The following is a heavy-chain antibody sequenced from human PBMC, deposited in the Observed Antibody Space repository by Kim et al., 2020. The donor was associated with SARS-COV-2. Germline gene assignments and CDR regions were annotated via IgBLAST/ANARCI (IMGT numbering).Heavy chain of an antibody. CDR3: AKGSNYYGSGSYETQTDY. CDR1: GFTFDDYA. V-gene: IGHV3-9*01. D-gene: IGHD3-10*01. Sequence: GGSLRLSCAASGFTFDDYAMHWVRQAPGKGLEWVSGISWNSGSIGYADSVKGRFTISRDNTKNSLYLQMNSLRAEDTALYYCAKGSNYYGSGSYETQTDYWGQGTLVTVSS. J-gene: IGHJ4*02. CDR2: ISWNSGSI.